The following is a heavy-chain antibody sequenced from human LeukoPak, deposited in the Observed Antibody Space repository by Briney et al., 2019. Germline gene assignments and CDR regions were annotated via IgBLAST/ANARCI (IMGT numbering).Heavy chain of an antibody. CDR1: GYSFTSYW. J-gene: IGHJ6*03. CDR2: IYPGDSDT. CDR3: ARCYKNYYYYMDV. D-gene: IGHD5-24*01. V-gene: IGHV5-51*01. Sequence: GESLKISCKGSGYSFTSYWIGWVRQMPGKGREWMGIIYPGDSDTRYSPSFQGQVTISADKSISTAYLQWSSLKASDTAMYYCARCYKNYYYYMDVWGKGTTVTVSS.